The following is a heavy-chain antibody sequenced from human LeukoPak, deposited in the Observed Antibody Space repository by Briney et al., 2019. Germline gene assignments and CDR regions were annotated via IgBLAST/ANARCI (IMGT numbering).Heavy chain of an antibody. J-gene: IGHJ4*02. Sequence: SETLSLTCTVSGDSISTYYWSWIRQPPGKGLEWIGYIYYSGSTNYNPSLKSRVTISVDTSKNQFSLKLSSVTAADTAVYYCAVYYYDSSAGYFDYWGQGTLVTVSS. CDR3: AVYYYDSSAGYFDY. CDR2: IYYSGST. CDR1: GDSISTYY. D-gene: IGHD3-22*01. V-gene: IGHV4-59*01.